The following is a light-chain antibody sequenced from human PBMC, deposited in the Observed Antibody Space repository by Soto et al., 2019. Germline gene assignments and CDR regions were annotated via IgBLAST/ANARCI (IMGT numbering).Light chain of an antibody. Sequence: DIQMTQSPSTLSASVGDRVTITCRASQSIDTWLAWYQQKPGKAPNLLIYKASTLESGVPSRFSGSGSGTEFTLTVSSLQPDDFATYYCQQYNVYYTFGQGTKLEVK. CDR2: KAS. CDR3: QQYNVYYT. V-gene: IGKV1-5*03. CDR1: QSIDTW. J-gene: IGKJ2*01.